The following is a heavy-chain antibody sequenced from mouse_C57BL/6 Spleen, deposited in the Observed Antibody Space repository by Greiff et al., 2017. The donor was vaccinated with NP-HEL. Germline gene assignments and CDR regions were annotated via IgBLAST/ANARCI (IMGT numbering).Heavy chain of an antibody. V-gene: IGHV1-64*01. Sequence: VQLQQSGAELVKPGASVKLSCKASGYTFTSYWMHWVKQRPGQGLEWIGMIHPNSGSTNYNEKFKSKATLTVDKSSSTAYMQLSSLTSDDSAVYYCASDWDSGYWGQGTTLTVSS. CDR3: ASDWDSGY. J-gene: IGHJ2*01. D-gene: IGHD3-3*01. CDR1: GYTFTSYW. CDR2: IHPNSGST.